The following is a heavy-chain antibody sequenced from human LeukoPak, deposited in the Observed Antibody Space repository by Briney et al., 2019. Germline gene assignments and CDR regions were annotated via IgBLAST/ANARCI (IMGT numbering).Heavy chain of an antibody. D-gene: IGHD5-18*01. CDR1: GFTFSNYG. CDR3: ANDLGWVQLNLG. CDR2: ITGNGGNR. Sequence: GGSLRLSCAASGFTFSNYGMNWLRQAPGKGLEWVSGITGNGGNRFYADSVKGRFTISRDNSKNTLYLQMNSLRVEDTAVYYCANDLGWVQLNLGRGQGTLVTASS. J-gene: IGHJ4*02. V-gene: IGHV3-23*01.